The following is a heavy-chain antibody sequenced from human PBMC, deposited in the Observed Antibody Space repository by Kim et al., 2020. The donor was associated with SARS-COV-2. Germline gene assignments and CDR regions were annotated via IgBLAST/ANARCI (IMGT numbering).Heavy chain of an antibody. Sequence: GGSLRLSCEDSGFTFPDYAMSWVRQAPGKGLEWVAAISGSGGSTYYTHSVRGRFTISRDNSENTLFLQMDGLGAEDTAVYYCAKEKKMSYSTMDYWGQGVSVTVSS. CDR2: ISGSGGST. J-gene: IGHJ4*02. CDR3: AKEKKMSYSTMDY. V-gene: IGHV3-23*01. CDR1: GFTFPDYA. D-gene: IGHD2-21*01.